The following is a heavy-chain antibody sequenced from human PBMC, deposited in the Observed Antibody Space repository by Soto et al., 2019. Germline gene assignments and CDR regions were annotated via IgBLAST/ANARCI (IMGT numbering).Heavy chain of an antibody. J-gene: IGHJ6*02. CDR3: VQSRCGGDCLQSYSSHSYYGLDV. D-gene: IGHD2-21*02. CDR1: GLSLSTTGVG. Sequence: QITLKESGPTLVKPTRTLTLTCTFSGLSLSTTGVGVGWIRQPPGKALEWLALIYWDDDKRYSPSLKSRLTITKDTSKNQVVLTMTNMDPVDTATYYCVQSRCGGDCLQSYSSHSYYGLDVWGQGTTVTVSS. CDR2: IYWDDDK. V-gene: IGHV2-5*02.